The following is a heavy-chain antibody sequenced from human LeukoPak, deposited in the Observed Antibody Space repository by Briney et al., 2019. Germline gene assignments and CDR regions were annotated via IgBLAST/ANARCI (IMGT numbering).Heavy chain of an antibody. V-gene: IGHV3-21*03. Sequence: PGGSLRLSCAASGFTFSSYSMNWVRQAPGKGLEWVSSISSSSSYIYYADSVKGRFTISRDNVKNSLYLQMNSLRAEDTAVYYCAREVNGYCSSTSCYAFDYWGQGTLVTVSS. D-gene: IGHD2-2*01. J-gene: IGHJ4*02. CDR3: AREVNGYCSSTSCYAFDY. CDR1: GFTFSSYS. CDR2: ISSSSSYI.